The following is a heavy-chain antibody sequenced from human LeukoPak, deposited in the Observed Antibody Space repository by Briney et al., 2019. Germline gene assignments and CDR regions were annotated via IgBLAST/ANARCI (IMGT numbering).Heavy chain of an antibody. J-gene: IGHJ4*02. CDR2: IYSGGST. D-gene: IGHD3-10*01. CDR3: AREGHGSGSYWDY. Sequence: PGGSLRLSCAASGFTVSSNYMSWVRQAQGKGLEWVPVIYSGGSTYYADSVKGRFTISRDNSKNTLYLQMNSLRAEDTALYYCAREGHGSGSYWDYWGQGTLVTVSS. V-gene: IGHV3-53*01. CDR1: GFTVSSNY.